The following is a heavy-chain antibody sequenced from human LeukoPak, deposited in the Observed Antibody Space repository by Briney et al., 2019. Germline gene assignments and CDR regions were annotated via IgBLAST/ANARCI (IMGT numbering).Heavy chain of an antibody. CDR1: GASIRSYY. CDR3: STDSPTGFDH. D-gene: IGHD2-8*02. V-gene: IGHV4-59*01. Sequence: SETLSLTCTVSGASIRSYYWSWTRQTPGKGLEWIGYIYHTGSTKYNPSLKSRVTISIDTSKNHFSLTLTSVTAADTAVYYCSTDSPTGFDHWGQGALVTVTS. J-gene: IGHJ4*02. CDR2: IYHTGST.